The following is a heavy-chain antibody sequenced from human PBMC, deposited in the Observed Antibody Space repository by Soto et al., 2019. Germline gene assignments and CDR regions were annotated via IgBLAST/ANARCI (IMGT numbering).Heavy chain of an antibody. Sequence: WASVKVSCKASGYTFTSYDINWVRQATGQGLEWMGWMSPNSANTGYAQKFQGRVTMTRNTSISTAYMELNSLRSEDTAVYYCAREGYSSSSGSRGNWFEPWGQGTMVTVSS. V-gene: IGHV1-8*01. CDR1: GYTFTSYD. J-gene: IGHJ5*02. CDR2: MSPNSANT. CDR3: AREGYSSSSGSRGNWFEP. D-gene: IGHD6-6*01.